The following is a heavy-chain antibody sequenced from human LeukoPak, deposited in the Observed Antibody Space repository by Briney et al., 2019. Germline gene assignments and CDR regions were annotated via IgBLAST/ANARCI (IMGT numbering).Heavy chain of an antibody. CDR3: ARGAYYYGSGSPPFDY. Sequence: SETLSLACTVSGGSISSYYWSWIRQPPGKGLEWIGYIYYSGSTNYNPSLKSRVTISVDTSKNQFSLKLSSVTAADTAVYYCARGAYYYGSGSPPFDYWGQGTLVTVSS. CDR1: GGSISSYY. CDR2: IYYSGST. D-gene: IGHD3-10*01. V-gene: IGHV4-59*08. J-gene: IGHJ4*02.